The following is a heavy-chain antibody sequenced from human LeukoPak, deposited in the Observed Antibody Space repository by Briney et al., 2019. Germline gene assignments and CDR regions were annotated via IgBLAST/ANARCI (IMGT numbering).Heavy chain of an antibody. Sequence: PGGSLRLSCAASGFTFTTYWMHRVRQAPGKGLVWVSHINSDGSITSYADSVKGRFTISRDNAKNTLYLQMNSLRAEDTAVYYCAKKGNWFDPWGQGTLVTVSS. CDR2: INSDGSIT. V-gene: IGHV3-74*01. J-gene: IGHJ5*02. CDR1: GFTFTTYW. CDR3: AKKGNWFDP.